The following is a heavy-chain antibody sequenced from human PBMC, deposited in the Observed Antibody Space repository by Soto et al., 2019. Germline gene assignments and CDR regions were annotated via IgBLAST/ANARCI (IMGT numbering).Heavy chain of an antibody. CDR1: GYTFTSYA. Sequence: QVQLVQSGAEVKKPGASVKVSCKASGYTFTSYAMHWVRQAPGQRLEWMGWINAGNGNTKYSQKFQGSVTITRDTSASTAYMELSSLRSEDTAVYYCARDRGIAVAGFDYWGQGTLVTVSS. V-gene: IGHV1-3*01. J-gene: IGHJ4*02. CDR3: ARDRGIAVAGFDY. D-gene: IGHD6-19*01. CDR2: INAGNGNT.